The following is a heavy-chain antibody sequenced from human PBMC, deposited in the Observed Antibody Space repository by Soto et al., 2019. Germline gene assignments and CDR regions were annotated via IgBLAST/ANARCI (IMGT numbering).Heavy chain of an antibody. CDR2: IYSGGST. Sequence: VQLVESGGDFVQPGGSLRLSCAVSGISVSSNYMTWVRQAPGKGLDWVSVIYSGGSTEDADSVQGRFTISRDNSINTVYLQMNSLRAEATAVYYCARGSRDLLTGFYIGQSSDYWGQGTLVTVSS. V-gene: IGHV3-66*01. J-gene: IGHJ4*02. CDR1: GISVSSNY. D-gene: IGHD3-9*01. CDR3: ARGSRDLLTGFYIGQSSDY.